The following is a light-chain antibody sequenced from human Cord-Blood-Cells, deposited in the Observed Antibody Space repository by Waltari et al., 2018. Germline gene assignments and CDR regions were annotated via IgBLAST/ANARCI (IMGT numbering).Light chain of an antibody. Sequence: QSALTQPASVSGSPGPLSTLSCPGTSSDVGSYKLVSWYQQHPGKAPKLMIYEGSKRPSGVSNRFSGSKSGNTASLTISGLQAEDEADYYCCSYAGSSTWVFGGGTKLTVL. J-gene: IGLJ3*02. CDR2: EGS. V-gene: IGLV2-23*01. CDR1: SSDVGSYKL. CDR3: CSYAGSSTWV.